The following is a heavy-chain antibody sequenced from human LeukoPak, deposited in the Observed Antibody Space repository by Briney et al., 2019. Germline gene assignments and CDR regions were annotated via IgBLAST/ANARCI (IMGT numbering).Heavy chain of an antibody. V-gene: IGHV4-30-4*08. J-gene: IGHJ4*02. CDR1: GGSIRSGTDY. CDR3: ARGQLELRLYYFDY. D-gene: IGHD1-7*01. CDR2: IYYSGST. Sequence: SQTLSLTCTVSGGSIRSGTDYWSWIRQPPGKGLEWIGYIYYSGSTYYNPSLKSRVTISVDTSKNQFSLKLSSVTAADTAVYYCARGQLELRLYYFDYWGQGTLVTVSS.